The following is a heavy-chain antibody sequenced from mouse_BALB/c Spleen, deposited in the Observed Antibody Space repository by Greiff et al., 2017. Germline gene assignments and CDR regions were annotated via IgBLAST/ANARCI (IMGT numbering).Heavy chain of an antibody. CDR1: GFTFSSYT. Sequence: EVMLVESGGGLVQPGGSLKLSCAASGFTFSSYTMSWVRQTPEKRLEWVAYISNGGGSTYYPDTVKGRFTISRDNAKNTLYLQMSSLKSEDTAMYYCASEDSSGSAYWGQGTLVTVSA. D-gene: IGHD3-2*01. J-gene: IGHJ3*01. CDR3: ASEDSSGSAY. CDR2: ISNGGGST. V-gene: IGHV5-12-2*01.